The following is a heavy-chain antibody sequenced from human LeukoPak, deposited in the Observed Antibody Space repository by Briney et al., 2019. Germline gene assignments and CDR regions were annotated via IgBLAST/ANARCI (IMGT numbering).Heavy chain of an antibody. J-gene: IGHJ6*03. D-gene: IGHD1-26*01. CDR1: GGSISSYY. CDR2: IYTSGSI. Sequence: PSETLSLTCTVSGGSISSYYWSWIRQPAGKGLEWIGRIYTSGSINYNPSLKSRVTVSVDTSKNQFSLKLSSVTAADTAVYYCARDLGVGASLDYYYYMDVWGKGTTVTISS. CDR3: ARDLGVGASLDYYYYMDV. V-gene: IGHV4-4*07.